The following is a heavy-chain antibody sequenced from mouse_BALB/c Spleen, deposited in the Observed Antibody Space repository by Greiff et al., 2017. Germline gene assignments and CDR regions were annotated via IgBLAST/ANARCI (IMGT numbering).Heavy chain of an antibody. J-gene: IGHJ3*01. D-gene: IGHD2-1*01. Sequence: EVQLQQSGAELVKPGASVKLSCTASGFNIKDTYMHWVKQRPEQGLEWIGRIDPANGNTKYDPKFQGKATITADTSSNTAYLQLSSLTSEDTAVYYCARPYGNYVSWFAYWGQGTLVTVSA. CDR2: IDPANGNT. V-gene: IGHV14-3*02. CDR3: ARPYGNYVSWFAY. CDR1: GFNIKDTY.